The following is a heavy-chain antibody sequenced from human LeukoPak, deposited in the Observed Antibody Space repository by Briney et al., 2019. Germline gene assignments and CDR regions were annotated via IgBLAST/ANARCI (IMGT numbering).Heavy chain of an antibody. CDR2: IYIDGNR. CDR1: GFTVSGNC. Sequence: GGSLRLSCAAFGFTVSGNCMSWVRQAPGKGLEWVSVIYIDGNRCYSDSVKGRFSISIDNSKTTLYFQLNSRKAKDTAVYYCARKPDSRGQGDYWGPGTLVTVSS. D-gene: IGHD3-22*01. V-gene: IGHV3-66*01. J-gene: IGHJ4*02. CDR3: ARKPDSRGQGDY.